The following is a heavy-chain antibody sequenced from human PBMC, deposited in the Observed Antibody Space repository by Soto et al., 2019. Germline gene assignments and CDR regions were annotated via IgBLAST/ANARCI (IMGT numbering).Heavy chain of an antibody. J-gene: IGHJ3*02. Sequence: ASVKVSCKASGGTFSSYAISWVRQAPGQGLEWMGGIIPIFGTANYAQKFQGRVTITADESTSTAYMELSSLRSEDTAVYYCASPVRGEALNDAFDIWGQGTKVTV. CDR2: IIPIFGTA. D-gene: IGHD3-10*01. CDR3: ASPVRGEALNDAFDI. V-gene: IGHV1-69*13. CDR1: GGTFSSYA.